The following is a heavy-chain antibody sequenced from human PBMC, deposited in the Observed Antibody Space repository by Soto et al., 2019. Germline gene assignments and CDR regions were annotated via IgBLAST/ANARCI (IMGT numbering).Heavy chain of an antibody. CDR3: AKLSCTSSTCYFPGWFDP. D-gene: IGHD2-2*01. J-gene: IGHJ5*02. Sequence: SETLSLTCTVSGDSISGGASFWSWIRQPPGKGLEWIANVYYSGSSYYNPSLKSRLTISVGTTKNQFSLQLKSMTAADTAVYYCAKLSCTSSTCYFPGWFDPWGQGTLVTVSS. CDR2: VYYSGSS. CDR1: GDSISGGASF. V-gene: IGHV4-31*03.